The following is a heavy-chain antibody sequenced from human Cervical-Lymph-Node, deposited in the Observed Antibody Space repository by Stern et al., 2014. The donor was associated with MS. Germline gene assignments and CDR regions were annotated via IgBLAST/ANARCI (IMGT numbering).Heavy chain of an antibody. J-gene: IGHJ3*02. V-gene: IGHV3-33*01. CDR2: IWYDGSTE. CDR3: AIDKAATVLFPADAFDI. CDR1: GFTFSSYG. Sequence: DQLVESGGGVVQPGRSLRLSCAASGFTFSSYGMLWVRQAPGKVLEWVAIIWYDGSTEYYADSVKAVVPISRDHSQNTMYPQMNTTRAEDTAVYYCAIDKAATVLFPADAFDIWGQGTVVTVSS. D-gene: IGHD4-17*01.